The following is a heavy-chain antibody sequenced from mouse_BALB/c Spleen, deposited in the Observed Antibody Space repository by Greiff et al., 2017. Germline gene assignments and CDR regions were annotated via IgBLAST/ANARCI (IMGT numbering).Heavy chain of an antibody. D-gene: IGHD2-10*02. CDR3: ARGYGSPWFAY. Sequence: EVKVEESGGGLVQPGGSRKLSCAASGFTFSSFGMHWVRQAPEKGLEWVAYISSGSSTIYYADTVKGRFTISRDNPKNTLFLQMTSLRSEDTAMYYCARGYGSPWFAYWGQGTLVTVSA. CDR1: GFTFSSFG. J-gene: IGHJ3*01. CDR2: ISSGSSTI. V-gene: IGHV5-17*02.